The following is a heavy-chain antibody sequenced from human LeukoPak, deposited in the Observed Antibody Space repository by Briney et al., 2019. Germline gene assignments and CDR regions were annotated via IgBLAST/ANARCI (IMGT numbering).Heavy chain of an antibody. D-gene: IGHD4-17*01. J-gene: IGHJ2*01. CDR3: ARDSHRDYGDYVQYFDL. Sequence: SQTLSLTCAISGDSVSSNSAAWNWIRQSPSRGLEWLGRTYYRSKWYNDYAVSVKSRITINPDTSKNQFSLQLNSVTPEDTAVYYCARDSHRDYGDYVQYFDLWGRGTLVTVSS. CDR1: GDSVSSNSAA. CDR2: TYYRSKWYN. V-gene: IGHV6-1*01.